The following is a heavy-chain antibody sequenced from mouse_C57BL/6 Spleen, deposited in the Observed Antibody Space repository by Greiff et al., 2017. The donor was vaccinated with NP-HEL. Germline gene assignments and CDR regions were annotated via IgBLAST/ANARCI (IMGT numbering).Heavy chain of an antibody. CDR2: INPGSGGT. V-gene: IGHV1-54*01. Sequence: VQLQQSGAELVRPGTSVKVSCKASGYAFTNYLIEWVKQRPGQGLEWIGVINPGSGGTNYNEKFKGKATLTADKSSSTAYMQLSSLTSEDSAVYFCARSGYYDYDGNAMDYWGQGTSVTVSS. CDR1: GYAFTNYL. CDR3: ARSGYYDYDGNAMDY. J-gene: IGHJ4*01. D-gene: IGHD2-4*01.